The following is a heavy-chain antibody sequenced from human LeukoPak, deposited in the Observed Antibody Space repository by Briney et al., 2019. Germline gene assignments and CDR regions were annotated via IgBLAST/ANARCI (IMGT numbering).Heavy chain of an antibody. Sequence: PSETLSLTCTVSGGSISSSKYYWGWIRQPPGKGLEWIGSIYPSGSTYYYPSLKSRVTISLDTSKNQFSLKLSSVTAADTAVYYCARAYFSSWYMNWFDPWGQGTLVTVSS. CDR3: ARAYFSSWYMNWFDP. CDR1: GGSISSSKYY. CDR2: IYPSGST. J-gene: IGHJ5*02. V-gene: IGHV4-39*07. D-gene: IGHD6-13*01.